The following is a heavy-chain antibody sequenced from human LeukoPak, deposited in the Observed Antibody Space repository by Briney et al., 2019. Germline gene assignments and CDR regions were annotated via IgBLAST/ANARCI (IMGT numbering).Heavy chain of an antibody. Sequence: PGGSLRLSCAASGFTFSSYAMSWVRQAPGKGLGWVSAISGSGGTTYNAGSVKGRFTMSRDNSKDTLYLQMNSLRAEDTAVDHCAKAPTDWSGDYCHHNYWGQGTLVTVSS. CDR1: GFTFSSYA. D-gene: IGHD3-3*01. CDR2: ISGSGGTT. V-gene: IGHV3-23*01. CDR3: AKAPTDWSGDYCHHNY. J-gene: IGHJ4*02.